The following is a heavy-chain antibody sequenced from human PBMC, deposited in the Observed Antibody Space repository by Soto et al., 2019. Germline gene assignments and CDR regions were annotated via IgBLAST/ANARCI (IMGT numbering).Heavy chain of an antibody. J-gene: IGHJ4*02. Sequence: EVQLVESGGGLVQPGGSLRLSCVASGFTFDYYWMHWVRQAPGEGLMWVSRLQTDGSHPAYADSVKGRFTISRDNANNTLYLQMIPLIADDTAVSYCARGGAPDYWGQGTLVTVSS. CDR1: GFTFDYYW. D-gene: IGHD3-16*01. CDR2: LQTDGSHP. V-gene: IGHV3-74*01. CDR3: ARGGAPDY.